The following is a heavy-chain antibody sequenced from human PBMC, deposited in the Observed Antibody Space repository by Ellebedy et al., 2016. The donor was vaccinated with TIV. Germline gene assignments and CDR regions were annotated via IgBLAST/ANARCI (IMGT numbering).Heavy chain of an antibody. D-gene: IGHD3-10*01. CDR1: GYTFTIYY. Sequence: AASVKVSCKASGYTFTIYYMHWARQAPGQGLEWMGIINPSGGSTSYAQKFQGRVTMTRDTSTSTVYMELSSLRSEDAAVYYCARIVTVVRGWGYAMDVWGQGTTVTVSS. J-gene: IGHJ6*02. CDR3: ARIVTVVRGWGYAMDV. CDR2: INPSGGST. V-gene: IGHV1-46*01.